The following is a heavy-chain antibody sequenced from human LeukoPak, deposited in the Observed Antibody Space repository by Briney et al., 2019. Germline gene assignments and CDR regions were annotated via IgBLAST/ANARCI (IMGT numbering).Heavy chain of an antibody. CDR3: AKAAGNYAFDY. Sequence: SLRLSCAASGFTFGDYSMHWVRQAPGEGLEWVSGISWNSRTIIYADSVKGRFTISRDNAKNSLYLQMNSLRVEDAAFYYCAKAAGNYAFDYWGRGTLVTVSS. CDR2: ISWNSRTI. J-gene: IGHJ4*02. V-gene: IGHV3-9*01. CDR1: GFTFGDYS. D-gene: IGHD4-11*01.